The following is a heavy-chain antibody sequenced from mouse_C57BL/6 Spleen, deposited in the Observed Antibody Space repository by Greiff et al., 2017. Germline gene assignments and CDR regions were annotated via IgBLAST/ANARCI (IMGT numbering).Heavy chain of an antibody. CDR3: ARGPTVVALDY. CDR1: GFTFSDYG. CDR2: ISSGSSTI. V-gene: IGHV5-17*01. Sequence: EVMLVESGGGLVKPGGSLKLSCAASGFTFSDYGMHWVRQAPEKGLEWVAYISSGSSTIYYANTVKGRFTISRDNAKNTLFLQMTSLRSEDTAMYYCARGPTVVALDYWGQGTTLTVSS. J-gene: IGHJ2*01. D-gene: IGHD1-1*01.